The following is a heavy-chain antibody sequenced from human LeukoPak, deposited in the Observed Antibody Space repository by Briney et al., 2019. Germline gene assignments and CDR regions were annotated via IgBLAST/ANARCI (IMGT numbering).Heavy chain of an antibody. J-gene: IGHJ4*02. Sequence: GGSLRLSCAASGFPFSTYSMNWVRQAPGKGLEWVSFISSSSSYIYYADSVKGRFTISRDNSKNTLYLQMNSLRAEDTAVYYCAKDDCSGGSCYSMGNYFDYWGQGTLVTVSS. CDR3: AKDDCSGGSCYSMGNYFDY. D-gene: IGHD2-15*01. CDR1: GFPFSTYS. V-gene: IGHV3-21*01. CDR2: ISSSSSYI.